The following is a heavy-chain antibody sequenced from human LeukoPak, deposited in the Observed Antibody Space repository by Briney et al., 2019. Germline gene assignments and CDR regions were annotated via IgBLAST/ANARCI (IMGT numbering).Heavy chain of an antibody. Sequence: PSETLSLTCAVSGGSFSAYYWGWIRQPPGKGLEWIGEINHSGSTNYTPSLKSRVSISVDMSKNQFSLKLSSVTAADTAVYYCARLPPQYVFFDFWGQGTLVTVSS. V-gene: IGHV4-34*01. D-gene: IGHD4-11*01. CDR1: GGSFSAYY. J-gene: IGHJ4*02. CDR3: ARLPPQYVFFDF. CDR2: INHSGST.